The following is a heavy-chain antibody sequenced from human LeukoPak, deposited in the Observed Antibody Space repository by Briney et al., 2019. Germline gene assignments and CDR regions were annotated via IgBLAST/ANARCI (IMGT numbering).Heavy chain of an antibody. Sequence: SETLSLTCTVSGGSINNYYWNWIRQPAGKGLEWIGHIYTSGSTNYNPSLKSRVTMSVDTSKKQFSLKLSSVTAADTAVYYCAGDDSWFGELLPFDYWGQGTLVTVPS. D-gene: IGHD3-10*01. CDR2: IYTSGST. V-gene: IGHV4-4*07. J-gene: IGHJ4*02. CDR1: GGSINNYY. CDR3: AGDDSWFGELLPFDY.